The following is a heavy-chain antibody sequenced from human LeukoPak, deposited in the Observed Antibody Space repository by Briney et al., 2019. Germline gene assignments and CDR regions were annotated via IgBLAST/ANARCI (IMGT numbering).Heavy chain of an antibody. CDR2: VYYTGST. Sequence: SETLSLTCTVSVGSMTSYYWSWIRQPPGKGLEWLGYVYYTGSTKYNPSLKSRVTISLGTSSHQFSLNLSSVTAADTAVYFCARHGSGTSLALDPWGQGLLVTVSS. V-gene: IGHV4-59*08. D-gene: IGHD3-10*01. J-gene: IGHJ5*02. CDR1: VGSMTSYY. CDR3: ARHGSGTSLALDP.